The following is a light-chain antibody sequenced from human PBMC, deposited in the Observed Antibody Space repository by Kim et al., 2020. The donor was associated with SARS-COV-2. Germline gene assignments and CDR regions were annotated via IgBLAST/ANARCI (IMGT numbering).Light chain of an antibody. CDR3: LLSYSGIRL. Sequence: PGGTVTLTGASSTGAVTSGHYPYWFQQKPGQAPRTLIYDTRNKHSWTPARFSGSLLGGKAALTLSGAQPEDETNYYCLLSYSGIRLFGGGTQLTVL. CDR2: DTR. V-gene: IGLV7-46*01. CDR1: TGAVTSGHY. J-gene: IGLJ2*01.